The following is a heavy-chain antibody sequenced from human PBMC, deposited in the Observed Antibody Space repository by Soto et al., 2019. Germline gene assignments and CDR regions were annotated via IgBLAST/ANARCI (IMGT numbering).Heavy chain of an antibody. D-gene: IGHD2-21*02. V-gene: IGHV3-23*01. Sequence: GGSLRLSCAATGFTFSVYAMTWVRQAPGKGLEWVSTVTANGGSTYSADSVKGRFTISSDISDNTLFLRMTSLTADDTAVYFCAKRDVPHSTSNAYFYDHWGRGVLVTVSS. CDR1: GFTFSVYA. CDR2: VTANGGST. J-gene: IGHJ4*02. CDR3: AKRDVPHSTSNAYFYDH.